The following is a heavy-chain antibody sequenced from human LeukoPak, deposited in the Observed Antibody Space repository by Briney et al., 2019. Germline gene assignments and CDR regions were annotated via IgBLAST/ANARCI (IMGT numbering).Heavy chain of an antibody. CDR3: VRVKSGSISDS. J-gene: IGHJ4*02. V-gene: IGHV4-39*07. CDR1: GGSVNNYY. D-gene: IGHD1-26*01. CDR2: ISYSGST. Sequence: SETLSLTCTVSGGSVNNYYWGWIRQPPGEGLEWIASISYSGSTYYNPSVKSRVAISRGTSKNQFSLSLNSVTAADTAVYYCVRVKSGSISDSWGQGTLVTVSS.